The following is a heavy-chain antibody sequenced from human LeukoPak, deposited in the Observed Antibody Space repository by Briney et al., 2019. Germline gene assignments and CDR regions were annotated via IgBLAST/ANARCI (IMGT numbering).Heavy chain of an antibody. J-gene: IGHJ4*02. Sequence: KPSETLSLTCTVSGASIRSYYWSWIRQPPGKGLEWIGDIYYSGSTNYNPSLKSRVTISVDTSKNQFSLKLSSVTAADTAVYYCARTARELWYWGQGTLVTVSS. CDR2: IYYSGST. CDR3: ARTARELWY. V-gene: IGHV4-59*12. D-gene: IGHD1-26*01. CDR1: GASIRSYY.